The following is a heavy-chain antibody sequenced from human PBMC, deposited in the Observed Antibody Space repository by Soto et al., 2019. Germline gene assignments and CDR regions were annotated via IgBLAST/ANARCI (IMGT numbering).Heavy chain of an antibody. D-gene: IGHD5-12*01. J-gene: IGHJ4*02. Sequence: QVQLVQSGAEVKKPGASVKVSCKASGYTFTSYAMHWVRQAPGQRLEWMGWINAGNGNTKYSQKFHGRVPITRDTSASTAYMELSSLRSEDTAVYYCARTDGVDNQIFDYWGQGTLVTVSS. V-gene: IGHV1-3*01. CDR2: INAGNGNT. CDR1: GYTFTSYA. CDR3: ARTDGVDNQIFDY.